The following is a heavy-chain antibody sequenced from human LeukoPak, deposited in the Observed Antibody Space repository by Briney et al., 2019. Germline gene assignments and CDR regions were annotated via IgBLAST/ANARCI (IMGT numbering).Heavy chain of an antibody. CDR2: IYSGGST. V-gene: IGHV3-53*05. J-gene: IGHJ4*02. Sequence: PGGSLRLSCAASGFTVSSNYMSWVRQAPGKGLEWVSVIYSGGSTYYADSVKGRFAISRDNSKNTLYLQMNSLRAEDTAVYYCAKGNPIVVVTAALDYWGQGTLVTVSS. D-gene: IGHD2-21*02. CDR3: AKGNPIVVVTAALDY. CDR1: GFTVSSNY.